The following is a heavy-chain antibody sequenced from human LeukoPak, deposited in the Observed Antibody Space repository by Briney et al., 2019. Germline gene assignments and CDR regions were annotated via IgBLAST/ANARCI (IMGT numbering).Heavy chain of an antibody. CDR3: AKDTGGNGAYFYAMDV. D-gene: IGHD4-23*01. CDR1: GFAFHHYA. Sequence: GGSLRLSCVGSGFAFHHYAMHWVRRPPGKGLEWVSAINWNSDTKAYADSVKGRFTISRDRARNSLYLQMDSLRPEDTALYYCAKDTGGNGAYFYAMDVWGQGTSVTVS. CDR2: INWNSDTK. V-gene: IGHV3-9*01. J-gene: IGHJ6*02.